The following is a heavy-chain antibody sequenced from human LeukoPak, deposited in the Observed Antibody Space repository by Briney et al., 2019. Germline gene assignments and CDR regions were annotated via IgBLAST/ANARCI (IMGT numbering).Heavy chain of an antibody. D-gene: IGHD2-2*01. V-gene: IGHV1-69*06. CDR2: IIPIFGTA. CDR3: AITGYCSSTSCYSRVYFDY. Sequence: SVKVSCKASGGTFSSYAISWVRQAPGQGLEWMGGIIPIFGTANYAQKSQGRGTITADKSTSTAYMELSSLRSEDTAVYYCAITGYCSSTSCYSRVYFDYWGQGTLVTVSS. CDR1: GGTFSSYA. J-gene: IGHJ4*02.